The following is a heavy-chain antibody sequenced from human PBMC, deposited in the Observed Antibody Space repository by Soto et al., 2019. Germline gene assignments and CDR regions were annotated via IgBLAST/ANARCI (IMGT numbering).Heavy chain of an antibody. CDR2: ISGSGGST. CDR3: AKDSCGASCYGWFDP. Sequence: PWGSLRLSCAASGFTFSSYAMSWVRQAPGEGLEWVSGISGSGGSTYYADSVKGRFTISRDNSKNTLYLQMNSLRAEDTAVYYCAKDSCGASCYGWFDPWGQGTLVTVSS. V-gene: IGHV3-23*01. J-gene: IGHJ5*02. D-gene: IGHD2-2*01. CDR1: GFTFSSYA.